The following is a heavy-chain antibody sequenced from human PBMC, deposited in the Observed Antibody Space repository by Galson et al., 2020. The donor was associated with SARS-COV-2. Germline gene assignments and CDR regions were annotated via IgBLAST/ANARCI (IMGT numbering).Heavy chain of an antibody. Sequence: GGSLRLSCAASGFTFSNAWMSWVRQAPGKGLEWVGRIKSKTDGGTTDYAAPVKGRFTISRDDSKNTLYLQMNSLKTEDTAVYYCTTEPLLDSRGWELLGDYWGQGTLVTVSS. D-gene: IGHD1-26*01. CDR2: IKSKTDGGTT. J-gene: IGHJ4*02. CDR3: TTEPLLDSRGWELLGDY. CDR1: GFTFSNAW. V-gene: IGHV3-15*01.